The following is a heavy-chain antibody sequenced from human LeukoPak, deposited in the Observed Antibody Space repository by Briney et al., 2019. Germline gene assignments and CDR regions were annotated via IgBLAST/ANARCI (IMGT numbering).Heavy chain of an antibody. Sequence: PSETLSLTCTVSGGSISSYYWSWIRQPPGKGLEWIGYIYYSGSTNYNPSLKSRVTISVDTSKNQFSLKLSSVTAADTAVYYCAREQRSGSYPNDAFDIWGQGTMVTVSS. V-gene: IGHV4-59*01. CDR3: AREQRSGSYPNDAFDI. CDR1: GGSISSYY. CDR2: IYYSGST. J-gene: IGHJ3*02. D-gene: IGHD1-26*01.